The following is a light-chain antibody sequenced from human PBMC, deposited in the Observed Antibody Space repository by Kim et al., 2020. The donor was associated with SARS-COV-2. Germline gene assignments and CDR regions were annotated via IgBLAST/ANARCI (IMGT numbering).Light chain of an antibody. CDR1: SGSIASNY. Sequence: KTLTIACTRSSGSIASNYVQWYQLRPGSAPTTVIYEDNQRPSGVPDRFSGSIDSSSNSASLTISGLKTEDEADYYCQSYDSSNPVVFGGGTKLTVL. CDR3: QSYDSSNPVV. J-gene: IGLJ2*01. CDR2: EDN. V-gene: IGLV6-57*03.